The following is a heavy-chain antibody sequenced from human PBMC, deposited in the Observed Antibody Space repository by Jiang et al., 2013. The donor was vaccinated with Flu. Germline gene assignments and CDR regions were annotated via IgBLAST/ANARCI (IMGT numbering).Heavy chain of an antibody. CDR2: IKQDGSEK. CDR1: GFTFSRYW. Sequence: RLSCAASGFTFSRYWMSWVRQAPGKGLEWVANIKQDGSEKYYVDSVKGRFTISRDNAKNSLYLQMNSLRAEDTAVYYCAREWVLRQWLIHYYYGMDVWGQGTTVTVSS. V-gene: IGHV3-7*01. CDR3: AREWVLRQWLIHYYYGMDV. J-gene: IGHJ6*02. D-gene: IGHD6-19*01.